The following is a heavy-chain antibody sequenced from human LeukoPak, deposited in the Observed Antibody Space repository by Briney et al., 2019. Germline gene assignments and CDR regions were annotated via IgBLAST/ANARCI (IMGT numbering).Heavy chain of an antibody. J-gene: IGHJ4*02. V-gene: IGHV4-39*07. CDR2: IYYSGST. Sequence: NPSQTLSLTCTVSGGSVITTNYYGGWIRQPPGKGLEWIGSIYYSGSTYYNPSLRSRVAISVDTSKNQFSLNLSSVTAADTAVYFCARARGYSYAFDHWGQGTLVTVSS. CDR3: ARARGYSYAFDH. D-gene: IGHD5-18*01. CDR1: GGSVITTNYY.